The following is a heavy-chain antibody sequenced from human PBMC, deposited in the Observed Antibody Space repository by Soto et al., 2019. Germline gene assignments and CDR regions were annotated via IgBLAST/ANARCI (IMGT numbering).Heavy chain of an antibody. CDR3: IQIRFGGDCLQSYASYYYYGMDV. CDR2: FFCDDDK. J-gene: IGHJ6*02. V-gene: IGHV2-5*02. D-gene: IGHD2-21*02. CDR1: AFSLSTGGVG. Sequence: SGPTLVNPTQTLTLTCTFSAFSLSTGGVGVGWIRQPPGKALEWLALFFCDDDKRYTPSLRSRLTITKDASKNHVFLTITNMDLVNTATYYFIQIRFGGDCLQSYASYYYYGMDVWGQGTTVTVSS.